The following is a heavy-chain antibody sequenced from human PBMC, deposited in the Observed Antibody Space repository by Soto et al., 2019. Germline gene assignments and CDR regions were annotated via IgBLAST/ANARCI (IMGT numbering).Heavy chain of an antibody. Sequence: PGGSLRLSCAASGFTFSSYAMSWVRQAPGKGLEWVSAISGSGGSTYYADSVKGRFTISRDNSKNTLYLQMNSLRAEDTAVYYCAKAMGFQGSYSPLDYWGQGTLVTVSS. V-gene: IGHV3-23*01. CDR1: GFTFSSYA. CDR3: AKAMGFQGSYSPLDY. CDR2: ISGSGGST. J-gene: IGHJ4*02. D-gene: IGHD3-10*01.